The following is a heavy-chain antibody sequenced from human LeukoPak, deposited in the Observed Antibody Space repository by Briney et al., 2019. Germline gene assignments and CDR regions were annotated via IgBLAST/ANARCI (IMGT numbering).Heavy chain of an antibody. D-gene: IGHD3-10*01. CDR1: GFTFSSYN. J-gene: IGHJ4*02. Sequence: GGSLRLSCAASGFTFSSYNMNGVRQAPGKGLEWVSFISSSSSHIYYADSVKGRFTISRDNAKNSLYLQMNSLRAEDTAVYYCSDVSGSYWGQGTLVTVSS. CDR3: SDVSGSY. V-gene: IGHV3-21*01. CDR2: ISSSSSHI.